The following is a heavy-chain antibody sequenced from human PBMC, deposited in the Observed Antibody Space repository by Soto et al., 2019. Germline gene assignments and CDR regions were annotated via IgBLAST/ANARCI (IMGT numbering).Heavy chain of an antibody. J-gene: IGHJ6*02. CDR3: ARQSSSSHYYYYGMDV. D-gene: IGHD6-6*01. Sequence: PGESLKISCEGSGYGFSNYWIGWVRQKSGKGLEWMGIIFPRDSDTKYNPSLQGQVSISADNSVATAYLHLSSLKPSDSAIYYCARQSSSSHYYYYGMDVWGQGTTVTVSS. CDR1: GYGFSNYW. V-gene: IGHV5-51*01. CDR2: IFPRDSDT.